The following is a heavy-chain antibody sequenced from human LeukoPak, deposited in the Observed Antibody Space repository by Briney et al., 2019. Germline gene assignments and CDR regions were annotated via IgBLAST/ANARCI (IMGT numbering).Heavy chain of an antibody. CDR2: IYYSGST. CDR1: GGSISSGDYY. Sequence: SQTLSLTCTVSGGSISSGDYYWSWIRQPPGKGLEWIGYIYYSGSTYYNPSLKSRVTISVDTSKNQFSLKLSSVTAADTAVYYCARVPAAHGVYYFDYWGQGTLVTVSS. J-gene: IGHJ4*02. CDR3: ARVPAAHGVYYFDY. D-gene: IGHD2-2*01. V-gene: IGHV4-30-4*01.